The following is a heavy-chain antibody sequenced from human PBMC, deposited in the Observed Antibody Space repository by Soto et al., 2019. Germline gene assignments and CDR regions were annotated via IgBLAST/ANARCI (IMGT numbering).Heavy chain of an antibody. J-gene: IGHJ4*02. D-gene: IGHD1-20*01. Sequence: ASVEVSCKASGYTFTGYYMHWVRQAPGQGLEWMGWINPNSGGTNYAQKFQGWVTMTRDTSISTAYMELSRLRSDDTAVYYCARDFGNWKTPLYYFDYWGQGTLVTVSS. CDR2: INPNSGGT. CDR3: ARDFGNWKTPLYYFDY. CDR1: GYTFTGYY. V-gene: IGHV1-2*04.